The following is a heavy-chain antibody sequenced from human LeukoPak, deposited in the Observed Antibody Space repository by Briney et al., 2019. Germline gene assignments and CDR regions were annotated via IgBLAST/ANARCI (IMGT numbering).Heavy chain of an antibody. CDR1: GFTFSSYA. J-gene: IGHJ4*02. CDR2: ISSNGGST. D-gene: IGHD6-13*01. Sequence: PGGSLRLSCAASGFTFSSYAMPWVRQAPGKGLEYVSAISSNGGSTYYANSVKGRFTISRDNSKNTLYLQMGSLRAEDMAVYYCARDKSSWYYFDYWGQGTLVTVSS. CDR3: ARDKSSWYYFDY. V-gene: IGHV3-64*01.